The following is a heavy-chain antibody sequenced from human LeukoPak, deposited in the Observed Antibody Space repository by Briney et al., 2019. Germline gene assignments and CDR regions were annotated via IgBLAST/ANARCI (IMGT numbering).Heavy chain of an antibody. CDR2: IYYSGST. J-gene: IGHJ4*02. CDR3: ARDLQG. Sequence: SETLSLTCTVSGGSIGSYYWSWIRQPPGKGLEWIGYIYYSGSTNYNPSLKSRVTISVDTSKNQFSLKLSSVTAADTAVYYCARDLQGWGQGTLVTVSS. CDR1: GGSIGSYY. V-gene: IGHV4-59*01.